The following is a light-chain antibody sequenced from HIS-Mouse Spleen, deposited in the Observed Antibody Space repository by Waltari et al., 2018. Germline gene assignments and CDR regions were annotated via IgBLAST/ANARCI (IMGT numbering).Light chain of an antibody. Sequence: DIVLTQTSDSLSVSLREGSTSHRTSTKSGLYSYNNKNYLAWYQQKPGQPPKLLIYWASTRESGVPDRFSGSGSGKDFTLTISSLQAEDVAVYYCQQYYSTPFTFGPGTKVDIK. CDR1: KSGLYSYNNKNY. CDR3: QQYYSTPFT. J-gene: IGKJ3*01. V-gene: IGKV4-1*01. CDR2: WAS.